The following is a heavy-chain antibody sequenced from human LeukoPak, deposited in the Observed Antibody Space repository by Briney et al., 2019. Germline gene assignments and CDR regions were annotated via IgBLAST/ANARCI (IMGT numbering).Heavy chain of an antibody. CDR2: INHSGST. D-gene: IGHD6-13*01. J-gene: IGHJ2*01. V-gene: IGHV4-34*01. CDR3: ARRGPGIAAAGTLYWYFDL. CDR1: GGSFSGYY. Sequence: PSETLSLTCAVYGGSFSGYYWSWIRQPPGKGLEWIGEINHSGSTNYNPSLKSRVTISVDTSKNQFSLKLSSVTAADTAVYYCARRGPGIAAAGTLYWYFDLWGRGTLVTVSS.